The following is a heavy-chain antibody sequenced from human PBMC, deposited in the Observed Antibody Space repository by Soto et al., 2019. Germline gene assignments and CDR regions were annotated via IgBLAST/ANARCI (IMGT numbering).Heavy chain of an antibody. Sequence: PSETLSLTCTVSGGSISSSSYYWGWIRQPPGKGLEWIGNIYYSGSTYYNPSLKSRVTISVDTSKNQFSLKLSSVTAADTAVYYCARHVPRFTAGIGNFDYWGQGTLVTVSS. CDR3: ARHVPRFTAGIGNFDY. V-gene: IGHV4-39*01. D-gene: IGHD6-19*01. CDR2: IYYSGST. CDR1: GGSISSSSYY. J-gene: IGHJ4*02.